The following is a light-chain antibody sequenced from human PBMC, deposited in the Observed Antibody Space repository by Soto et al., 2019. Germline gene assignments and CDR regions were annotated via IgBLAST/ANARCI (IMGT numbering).Light chain of an antibody. J-gene: IGLJ1*01. V-gene: IGLV2-14*01. CDR2: EVN. CDR1: SSDIGGYNF. CDR3: SSYTTSSTVV. Sequence: QSVLTQPASVSGSPGQSITISCTGTSSDIGGYNFVPWYQHHPGKAPKLMIYEVNNRPSGVSNRFSGSKSGNTASLTISGLQPEDEADYYCSSYTTSSTVVFGTGTKVTVL.